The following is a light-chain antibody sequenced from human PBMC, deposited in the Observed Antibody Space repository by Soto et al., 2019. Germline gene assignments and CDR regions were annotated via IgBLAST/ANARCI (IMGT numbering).Light chain of an antibody. CDR1: QSVSNN. J-gene: IGKJ1*01. CDR2: GAS. Sequence: EIVMTQSPATLSVSPGERATLSFRASQSVSNNLAWYQKKPGQAPTLRLYGASTRSTGIPARFSGSGSGTAFTLTISSLPSEDFAFYDCQQYNNWWTFGQGTRVDIK. CDR3: QQYNNWWT. V-gene: IGKV3-15*01.